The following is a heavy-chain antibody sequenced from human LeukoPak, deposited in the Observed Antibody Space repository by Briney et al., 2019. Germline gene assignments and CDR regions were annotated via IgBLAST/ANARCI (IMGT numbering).Heavy chain of an antibody. J-gene: IGHJ2*01. CDR3: ARSPGRAEPFDL. D-gene: IGHD6-13*01. Sequence: ASVKVSCKASGYTFSNYGISWVRQAPGQGLEWMGWISAYNGNTNYAQKLQGRVTITTDTSTSTAYMELRSPRSDDTAVYYCARSPGRAEPFDLWGRGTLVTVSS. CDR2: ISAYNGNT. V-gene: IGHV1-18*01. CDR1: GYTFSNYG.